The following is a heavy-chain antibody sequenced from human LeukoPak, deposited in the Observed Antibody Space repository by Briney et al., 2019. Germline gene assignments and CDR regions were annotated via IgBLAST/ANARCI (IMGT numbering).Heavy chain of an antibody. CDR3: AKDRCSNGIGCYYYYMDV. J-gene: IGHJ6*03. V-gene: IGHV3-30*02. D-gene: IGHD2-8*01. CDR2: IQYDGSNE. CDR1: GFSFSSYG. Sequence: GGSLRLSCAASGFSFSSYGMHWVRQAPGKGLEWVAYIQYDGSNEQYANSVKGRFSISRDSSKNILNLQMNSLRAEDTAVCYCAKDRCSNGIGCYYYYMDVWGKGTTVTIYS.